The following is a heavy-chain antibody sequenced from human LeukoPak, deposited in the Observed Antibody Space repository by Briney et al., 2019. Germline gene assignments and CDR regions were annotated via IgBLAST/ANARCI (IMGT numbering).Heavy chain of an antibody. Sequence: SGVSLRLSCAASGSTFSSYAMSWVRQAPGKGLEWVSAISGSGGSTYYADSVKGRFTISRDNSKNTLYLQMNSLRAEDTAVYYCAKRGRGDYDILTGYYLDYWGQGTLVTVPS. V-gene: IGHV3-23*01. J-gene: IGHJ4*02. CDR2: ISGSGGST. CDR3: AKRGRGDYDILTGYYLDY. D-gene: IGHD3-9*01. CDR1: GSTFSSYA.